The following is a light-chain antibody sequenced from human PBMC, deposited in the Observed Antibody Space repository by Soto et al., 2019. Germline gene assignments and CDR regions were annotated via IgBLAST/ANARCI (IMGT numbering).Light chain of an antibody. J-gene: IGKJ4*01. Sequence: IQITPSPSTLSASVGDRFTITCLASQSISSWLAWYQQKPGKAPKLLIYDASSLESGVPSRFSGSGSGTEFTLTISSLQPDDFATYYCQQYNSYSLTFGGGTKVDIK. V-gene: IGKV1-5*01. CDR3: QQYNSYSLT. CDR1: QSISSW. CDR2: DAS.